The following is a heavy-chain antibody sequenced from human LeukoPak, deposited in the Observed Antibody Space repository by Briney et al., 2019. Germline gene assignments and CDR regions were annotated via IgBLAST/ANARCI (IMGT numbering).Heavy chain of an antibody. CDR3: ARAQGLWGYYDSSGPDY. D-gene: IGHD3-22*01. CDR2: IRYDGSNK. CDR1: GFTFSSYG. J-gene: IGHJ4*02. Sequence: GGSLRLSRAASGFTFSSYGMHWVRQAPGKGLEWVAFIRYDGSNKYYADSVKGRFTISRDNAKNTLYLQMNSLRAEDTAVYYCARAQGLWGYYDSSGPDYWGQGTLVTVSS. V-gene: IGHV3-30*02.